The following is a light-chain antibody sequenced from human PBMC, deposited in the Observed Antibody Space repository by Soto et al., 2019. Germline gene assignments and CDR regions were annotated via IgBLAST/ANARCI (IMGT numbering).Light chain of an antibody. CDR3: QQSYSSPRT. CDR1: QSITTY. V-gene: IGKV1-39*01. J-gene: IGKJ2*01. CDR2: SVS. Sequence: DIQMTQSPSSLSASIGDRVTITCRASQSITTYLNCYQQKPGKAPKFLIYSVSNLQSGVPSRFSGSGSGADFTLTITSLQPEDFATYYCQQSYSSPRTFGQGTKLEIK.